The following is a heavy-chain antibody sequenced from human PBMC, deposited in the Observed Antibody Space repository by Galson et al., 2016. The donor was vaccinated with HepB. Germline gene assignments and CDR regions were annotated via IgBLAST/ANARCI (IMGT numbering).Heavy chain of an antibody. Sequence: SLRLSCAASGFTFGSYWMSWVRQAPGKGLEWLANISQDGIEKYYVDSVNGRFIISRDNAKNSLYLQMNSLRADDSAVYYCARVRLARIRGRAVSSLDPWGQGTLLTVSS. CDR2: ISQDGIEK. CDR3: ARVRLARIRGRAVSSLDP. V-gene: IGHV3-7*04. J-gene: IGHJ5*02. D-gene: IGHD3-10*01. CDR1: GFTFGSYW.